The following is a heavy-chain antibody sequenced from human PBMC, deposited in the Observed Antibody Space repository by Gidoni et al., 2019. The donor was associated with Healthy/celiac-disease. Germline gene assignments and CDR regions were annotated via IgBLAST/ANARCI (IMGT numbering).Heavy chain of an antibody. D-gene: IGHD3-10*01. CDR2: IYSGGST. J-gene: IGHJ3*02. CDR1: GFTVSSNY. V-gene: IGHV3-66*02. Sequence: EVQLVESGGGLVQPGGSLRLSCAASGFTVSSNYMSWVRQAPGKGLECVSVIYSGGSTYYADSVKGRFTISRDNSKNTLYLQMNSLRAEDTAVYYCARPRGGDAFDIWGQGTMVTVSS. CDR3: ARPRGGDAFDI.